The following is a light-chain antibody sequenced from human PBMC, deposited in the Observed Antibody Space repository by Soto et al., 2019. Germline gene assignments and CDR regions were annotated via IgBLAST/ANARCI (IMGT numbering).Light chain of an antibody. J-gene: IGKJ4*01. CDR3: HHYGSS. Sequence: EIVLTQSPGTLSLSPGERASLSCRASKSVNSKYLAWYQQKPGQAPRLVIYGASNRATGLPDRFSGSGSGTDFTLTISRLEPEDFAFYYCHHYGSSFGGGTRVEFK. CDR1: KSVNSKY. CDR2: GAS. V-gene: IGKV3-20*01.